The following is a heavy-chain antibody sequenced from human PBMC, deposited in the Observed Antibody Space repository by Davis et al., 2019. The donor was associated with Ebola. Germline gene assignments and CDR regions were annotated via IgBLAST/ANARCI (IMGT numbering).Heavy chain of an antibody. Sequence: MPSETLSLTCTVSGGSISSFYWTWIRQPSGKGLEWIGEINHSGSTNYNPSLKSRVTISVDTSRRQFSLKMNSVTAADTAVYYCATGDRGWYYFDYWGQGTLVTVSS. D-gene: IGHD6-19*01. V-gene: IGHV4-59*01. CDR2: INHSGST. J-gene: IGHJ4*02. CDR3: ATGDRGWYYFDY. CDR1: GGSISSFY.